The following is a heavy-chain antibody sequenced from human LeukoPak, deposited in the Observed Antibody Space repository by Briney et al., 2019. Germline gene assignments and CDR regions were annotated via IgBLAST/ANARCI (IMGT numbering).Heavy chain of an antibody. V-gene: IGHV1-2*02. Sequence: ASVEVSCKASGYTFSDYYMHWVRQAPGQGLEWMGWLYAKSGDTHYEQKFQGRVTLTRDTSISTAYMELSSLTSDDTAVYYCARDPAEEVVGIDYWGQGTLVTVSS. J-gene: IGHJ4*02. CDR3: ARDPAEEVVGIDY. CDR1: GYTFSDYY. CDR2: LYAKSGDT. D-gene: IGHD2-2*01.